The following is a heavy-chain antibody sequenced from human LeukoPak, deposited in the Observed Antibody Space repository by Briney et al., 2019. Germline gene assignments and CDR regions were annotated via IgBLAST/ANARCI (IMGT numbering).Heavy chain of an antibody. V-gene: IGHV1-69*13. CDR1: GGTFSSYA. CDR2: IIPIFGTA. CDR3: ARYLIDCSSTSCYSGILAY. Sequence: VASVKVSCKASGGTFSSYAISWVRPAPGQGLEWMGGIIPIFGTANYAQKFQGRVTITADESTSTAYMELSSLRSEGTAVYYCARYLIDCSSTSCYSGILAYWGQGTLVTVSS. J-gene: IGHJ4*02. D-gene: IGHD2-2*02.